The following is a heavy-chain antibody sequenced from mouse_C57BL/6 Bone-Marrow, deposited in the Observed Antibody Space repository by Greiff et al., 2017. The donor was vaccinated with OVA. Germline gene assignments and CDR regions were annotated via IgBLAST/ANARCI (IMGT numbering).Heavy chain of an antibody. CDR2: ISDGGSYT. CDR1: GFTFSSYA. D-gene: IGHD3-2*02. J-gene: IGHJ1*03. V-gene: IGHV5-4*01. Sequence: EVQLQESGGGLVKPGGSLKLSCAASGFTFSSYAMSWVRQTPEKRLEWVATISDGGSYTYYPDNVKGRFTISRDNAKNNLYLQMSHLKSEDTAMYYCARAGQLRLPWYFDVWGTGTTVTVSS. CDR3: ARAGQLRLPWYFDV.